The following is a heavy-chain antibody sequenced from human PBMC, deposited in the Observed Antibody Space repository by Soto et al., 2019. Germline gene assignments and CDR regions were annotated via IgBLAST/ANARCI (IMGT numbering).Heavy chain of an antibody. CDR3: ARGVHYDRSGYYYFY. D-gene: IGHD3-22*01. V-gene: IGHV1-69*01. CDR1: GGTFNNYA. J-gene: IGHJ4*02. CDR2: IIPIFGTA. Sequence: QVQLVQSGAEVKKPGSSVKVSCKASGGTFNNYAISWVRQAPGQGLEWMGGIIPIFGTANYAQKFQGRVTISADESTITAYRELRSLRSEDTAVYYCARGVHYDRSGYYYFYWGQGALVTVSS.